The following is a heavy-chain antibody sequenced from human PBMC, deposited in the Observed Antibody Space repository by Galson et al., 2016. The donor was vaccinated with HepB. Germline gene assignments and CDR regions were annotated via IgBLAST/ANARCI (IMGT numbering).Heavy chain of an antibody. Sequence: QSGAEVKKPGESLKISCTASGYNFHTYWIAWVRRMPGKGLEFMGMNYPADSDTRYSPSVQGQVPISADTSFSPAYLQWSSLKASDTAMSYCASLDVVVTDNYYDAMDVWGHGTTVTVS. CDR2: NYPADSDT. V-gene: IGHV5-51*01. J-gene: IGHJ6*02. CDR3: ASLDVVVTDNYYDAMDV. CDR1: GYNFHTYW. D-gene: IGHD2-21*02.